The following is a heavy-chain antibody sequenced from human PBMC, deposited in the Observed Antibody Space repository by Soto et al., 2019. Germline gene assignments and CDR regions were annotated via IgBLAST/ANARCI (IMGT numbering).Heavy chain of an antibody. CDR3: AKDWEYCSGGSCYGGRSYYFDY. CDR2: ISGSGGST. V-gene: IGHV3-23*01. Sequence: GGSLRLSCAASGFTFGSYAMSWVRQAPGKGLEWVSAISGSGGSTYYADSVKGQFNISRDNSKNTLYLKMNSLRAEDTAVYYCAKDWEYCSGGSCYGGRSYYFDYWGQGTLVTVSS. J-gene: IGHJ4*02. D-gene: IGHD2-15*01. CDR1: GFTFGSYA.